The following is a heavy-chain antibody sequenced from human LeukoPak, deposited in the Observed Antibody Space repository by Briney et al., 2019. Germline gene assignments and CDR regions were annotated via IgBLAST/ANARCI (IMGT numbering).Heavy chain of an antibody. Sequence: PGRSLRLSCAASGFTFSSYAMHWVRQAPGKGLEWVAVVSYDASKYYHADSVKGRFTISRDNSKNTLYLQMDSLKPDDTAVYYCAKDRPLYSGSQHFDYWGQGTLVTVSS. J-gene: IGHJ4*01. CDR3: AKDRPLYSGSQHFDY. CDR1: GFTFSSYA. CDR2: VSYDASKY. D-gene: IGHD1-26*01. V-gene: IGHV3-30*18.